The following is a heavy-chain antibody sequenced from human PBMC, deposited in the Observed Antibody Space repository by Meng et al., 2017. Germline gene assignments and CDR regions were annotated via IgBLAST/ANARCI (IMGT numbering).Heavy chain of an antibody. J-gene: IGHJ5*02. V-gene: IGHV3-73*01. CDR3: AKVSYSGSYKLGFDP. CDR2: IRSKANSYAT. Sequence: GGSLRLSCAASGFTFSGSAMHWVRQASGKGLEWVGRIRSKANSYATAYAASVKGRFTISRDDSKNTAYLQMNSLRAEDTAVYYCAKVSYSGSYKLGFDPWGQGTLVTVSS. D-gene: IGHD1-26*01. CDR1: GFTFSGSA.